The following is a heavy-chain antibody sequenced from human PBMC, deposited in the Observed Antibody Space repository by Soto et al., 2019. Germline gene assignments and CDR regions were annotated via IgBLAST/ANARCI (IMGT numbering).Heavy chain of an antibody. CDR2: ISSSGYTV. J-gene: IGHJ4*02. V-gene: IGHV3-48*03. D-gene: IGHD2-2*01. Sequence: GGSLRLSCAASRFTFSTYEMNWVRQAPGKGLERVSYISSSGYTVYYADSVKGRFTISRDNTRNSLYLQMNSLRDEDTALYYCVRYCSTTLCNGVATRTFDYWGQGTLVTVSS. CDR3: VRYCSTTLCNGVATRTFDY. CDR1: RFTFSTYE.